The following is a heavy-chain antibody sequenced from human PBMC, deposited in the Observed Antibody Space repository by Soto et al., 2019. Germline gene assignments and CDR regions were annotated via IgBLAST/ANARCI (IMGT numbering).Heavy chain of an antibody. V-gene: IGHV1-3*04. Sequence: QVQLVQSGAEVKEPGASVKVSCKASGYTFTNYPMHWVRQAPGQGLEWLGWISTGNSNTKCSQRFQGRVTITWDTSATTTYIELNSLRSEDTAVYYCASGHCSGDCYSDYWGQGTLVTVSS. CDR3: ASGHCSGDCYSDY. J-gene: IGHJ4*02. D-gene: IGHD2-21*02. CDR2: ISTGNSNT. CDR1: GYTFTNYP.